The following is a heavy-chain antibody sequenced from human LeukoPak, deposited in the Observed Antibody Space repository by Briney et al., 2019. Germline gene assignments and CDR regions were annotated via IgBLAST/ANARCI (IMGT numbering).Heavy chain of an antibody. CDR1: GGSFSGYY. D-gene: IGHD3-3*02. CDR2: IYYSGSS. V-gene: IGHV4-59*08. CDR3: ARDISGGSHVFDI. Sequence: SETLSLTCAVYGGSFSGYYWSWIRQPPGKGLEWIGSIYYSGSSNYNPSLESRVTISVDTSKNQFSLQLNSVTAADTAVYYCARDISGGSHVFDIWGQGTMVTVSS. J-gene: IGHJ3*02.